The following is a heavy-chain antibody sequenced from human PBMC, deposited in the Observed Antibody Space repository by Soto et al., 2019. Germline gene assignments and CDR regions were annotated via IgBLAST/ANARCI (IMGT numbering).Heavy chain of an antibody. CDR3: ARDGPGCMDV. J-gene: IGHJ6*02. Sequence: QVQLVESGGGVVQPGRSLRLSCAASGFTFSSYAMHWVRQAPGKGLEWVAVISYDGSNKYYADSVKGRFTISRDNSKNTPDLQMNSLRAEDTAVYYCARDGPGCMDVWGQGTTVTVSS. V-gene: IGHV3-30-3*01. CDR1: GFTFSSYA. CDR2: ISYDGSNK.